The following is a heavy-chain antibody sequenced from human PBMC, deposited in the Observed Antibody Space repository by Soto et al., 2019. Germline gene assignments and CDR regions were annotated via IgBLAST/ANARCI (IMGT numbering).Heavy chain of an antibody. J-gene: IGHJ5*02. CDR3: ARIPGHSLGYYNWFVP. CDR1: GASISGYY. D-gene: IGHD1-26*01. Sequence: PSETLSLTCTVSGASISGYYWNWIRQPPGKGLEWIGYIYFSGDTNYNPSLKSRITISVDTSKNEFSLKLRSVTAADTAVYYCARIPGHSLGYYNWFVPWGLGTLVTGSS. V-gene: IGHV4-59*01. CDR2: IYFSGDT.